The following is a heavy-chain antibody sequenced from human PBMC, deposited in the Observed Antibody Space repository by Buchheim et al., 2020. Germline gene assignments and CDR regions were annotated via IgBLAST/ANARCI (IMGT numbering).Heavy chain of an antibody. Sequence: EVKLVESGGGYVLRGGSLSLSCEASGFSFSSYWMHWVRQVPGKGLEWVSHVNKDGSSATYADSVKGRFTISRDNSRNILYLQMNSLRAEDTAVYYCTRAVVETYFDSWGQGTL. CDR1: GFSFSSYW. CDR3: TRAVVETYFDS. D-gene: IGHD4-23*01. CDR2: VNKDGSSA. V-gene: IGHV3-74*03. J-gene: IGHJ4*02.